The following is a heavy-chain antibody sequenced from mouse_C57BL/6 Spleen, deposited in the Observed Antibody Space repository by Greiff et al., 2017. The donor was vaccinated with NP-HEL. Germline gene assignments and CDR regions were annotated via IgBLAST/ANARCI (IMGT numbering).Heavy chain of an antibody. CDR3: VRHGPHSYFDY. D-gene: IGHD6-1*01. Sequence: EVKLEESGGGLVQPKGSLKLSCAASGFSFNTYAMNWVRQAPGKGLEWVARIRSKSNNYATYYADSVKDRFTISRDDSESMLYLQMNNLKTEDTAMYYCVRHGPHSYFDYWGQGTTLTVSS. CDR2: IRSKSNNYAT. CDR1: GFSFNTYA. V-gene: IGHV10-1*01. J-gene: IGHJ2*01.